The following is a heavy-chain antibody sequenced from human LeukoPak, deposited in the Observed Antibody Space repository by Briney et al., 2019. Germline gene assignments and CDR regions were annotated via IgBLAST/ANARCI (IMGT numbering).Heavy chain of an antibody. CDR2: ISWNSGSI. CDR3: AKARGRWDDAFDI. J-gene: IGHJ3*02. V-gene: IGHV3-9*03. CDR1: GFTFGDYA. Sequence: GGSLRLSCAASGFTFGDYAMHWVRQAPGKGLEWVSGISWNSGSIGYADSVKGRFTISRDNAKNSLYLQMNSLRAEDMALYYCAKARGRWDDAFDIWGQGTMVTVSS. D-gene: IGHD6-19*01.